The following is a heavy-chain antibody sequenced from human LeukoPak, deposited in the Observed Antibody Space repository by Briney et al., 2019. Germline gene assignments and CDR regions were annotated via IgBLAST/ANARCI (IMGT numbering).Heavy chain of an antibody. CDR2: IYYSGST. J-gene: IGHJ4*02. V-gene: IGHV4-39*01. CDR1: GGSISSSSYY. Sequence: SETLSLTCTVSGGSISSSSYYWGWIRQPPGKGLEWIGSIYYSGSTYYNPSLKSRVTISVDTSKSQFSLKLSSVTAADTAVYYCASRAWIQLWLRYWGQGTLVTVSS. D-gene: IGHD5-18*01. CDR3: ASRAWIQLWLRY.